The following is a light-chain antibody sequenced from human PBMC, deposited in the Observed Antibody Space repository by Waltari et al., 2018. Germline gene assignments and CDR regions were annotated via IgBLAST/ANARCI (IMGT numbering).Light chain of an antibody. CDR2: DVT. Sequence: LTRPASVSGSPGQSITISCTGTSSDVGGYNYVSWYQQHPDKAPKLILYDVTKRPSGVSNRFSGSKSGNTASLTISGLQADDDADYYCSSFATFRTWVFGGGTRLTVL. V-gene: IGLV2-14*03. J-gene: IGLJ3*02. CDR3: SSFATFRTWV. CDR1: SSDVGGYNY.